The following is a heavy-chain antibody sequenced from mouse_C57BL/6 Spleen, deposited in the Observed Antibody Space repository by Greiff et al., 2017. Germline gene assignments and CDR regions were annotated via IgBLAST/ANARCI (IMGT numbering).Heavy chain of an antibody. D-gene: IGHD1-1*01. V-gene: IGHV5-12*01. Sequence: EVMLVESGGGLVQPGGSLKLSCAASGFTFSDYYMYWVRQTPEKRLEWVAYISNGGGSTYYPDTVKGRFTISRDNAKNTLYLQMSRLKSEDTAMYYCASPLHYYGSSHFAYWGQGTLVTVSA. CDR2: ISNGGGST. CDR1: GFTFSDYY. J-gene: IGHJ3*01. CDR3: ASPLHYYGSSHFAY.